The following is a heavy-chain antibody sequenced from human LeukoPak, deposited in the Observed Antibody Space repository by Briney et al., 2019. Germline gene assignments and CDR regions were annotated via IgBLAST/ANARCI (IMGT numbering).Heavy chain of an antibody. Sequence: GGSLRLSCAASGFTFSSYWMHWVRQAPGKGLVWVSRISSDGTSTAYADSVKGRFSTSRDNAKNTLYLQMNSLRAEDTAVYFCARDQLYCTGGYCYFDYWGQGTLVTVSS. CDR2: ISSDGTST. CDR3: ARDQLYCTGGYCYFDY. V-gene: IGHV3-74*01. D-gene: IGHD2-8*02. J-gene: IGHJ4*02. CDR1: GFTFSSYW.